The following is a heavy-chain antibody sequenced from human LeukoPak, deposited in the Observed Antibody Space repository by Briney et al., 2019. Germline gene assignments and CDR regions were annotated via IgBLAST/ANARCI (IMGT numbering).Heavy chain of an antibody. D-gene: IGHD6-19*01. CDR3: AREPGYSSGSVD. CDR2: IYHSGST. CDR1: GGSISSYY. V-gene: IGHV4-38-2*02. J-gene: IGHJ4*02. Sequence: SETLSLTCTVSGGSISSYYWGWIRQPPGKGLEWIGSIYHSGSTYYNPSLKSRVTISLDTSKNQFSLKLSSVTAADTAVYYCAREPGYSSGSVDWGQGTLVTVPS.